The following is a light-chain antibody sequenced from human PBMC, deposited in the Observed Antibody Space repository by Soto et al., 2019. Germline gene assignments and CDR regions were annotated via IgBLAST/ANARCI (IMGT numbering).Light chain of an antibody. CDR1: SSNIGAGYD. Sequence: QTVVTQPPSASGTPGQRVTISCSGSSSNIGAGYDVHWYHQLPGTAPKLLIYGNSNRPSGVPDRFSGSKSGTSASLAITGLQAEDEADYYCQSYDSKLSVVLFGGGTKLTVL. CDR2: GNS. V-gene: IGLV1-40*01. J-gene: IGLJ2*01. CDR3: QSYDSKLSVVL.